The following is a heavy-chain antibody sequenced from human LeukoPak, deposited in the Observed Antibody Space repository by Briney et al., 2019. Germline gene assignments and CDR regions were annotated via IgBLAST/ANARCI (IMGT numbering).Heavy chain of an antibody. CDR2: IYHSGST. CDR3: ARGSLGLLWFGDRSYGMDV. V-gene: IGHV4-34*01. CDR1: GGSFSGYY. D-gene: IGHD3-10*01. J-gene: IGHJ6*02. Sequence: SETLSLTCAVYGGSFSGYYWSWIRQPPGKGLEWIGYIYHSGSTYYNPSLKSRVTISVDRSKNQFSLKLSSVTAADTAVYYCARGSLGLLWFGDRSYGMDVWGQGTTVTVSS.